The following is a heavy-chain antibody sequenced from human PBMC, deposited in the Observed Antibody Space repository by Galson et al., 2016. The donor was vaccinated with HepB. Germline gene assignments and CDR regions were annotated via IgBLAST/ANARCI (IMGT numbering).Heavy chain of an antibody. CDR1: GGTFSSYA. J-gene: IGHJ6*02. Sequence: SVKVSCKASGGTFSSYAISWVRQAPGQGLEWMGGIIPIFGTANYAQKFRGRVTITADESTSTAYMELSSLGSEDTAVYYCAREDGAYCGGDCYYYYGMDVWGQGTTVTVSS. CDR3: AREDGAYCGGDCYYYYGMDV. V-gene: IGHV1-69*13. CDR2: IIPIFGTA. D-gene: IGHD2-21*01.